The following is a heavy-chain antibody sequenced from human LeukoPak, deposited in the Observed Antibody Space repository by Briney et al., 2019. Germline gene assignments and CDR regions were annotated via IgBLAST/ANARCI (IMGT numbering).Heavy chain of an antibody. Sequence: GGSLRLSCAASGFTFSSCGMHWVRQAPGKGLEWVAFIRYDGINKYYADSVKGRFTISRDNAKNSLYLQMNSLRAEDTAVYYCARDGVGATLDYWGQGTLVTVSS. D-gene: IGHD1-26*01. J-gene: IGHJ4*02. CDR3: ARDGVGATLDY. CDR1: GFTFSSCG. V-gene: IGHV3-30*02. CDR2: IRYDGINK.